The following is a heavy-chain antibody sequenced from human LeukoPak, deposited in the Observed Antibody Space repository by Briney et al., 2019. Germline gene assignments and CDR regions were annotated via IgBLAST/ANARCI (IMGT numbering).Heavy chain of an antibody. V-gene: IGHV4-31*03. CDR1: GGSISSGGYY. CDR2: IYYSGST. Sequence: SETLSLTCTVSGGSISSGGYYWSWIRQHPGKGLEWIGYIYYSGSTYYNPSLKSRVTISVDTSKNQFSLKLSSVTAADTAVYYCAGEYYYDSSGYYYVGWFDPWGQGTLVTVSS. J-gene: IGHJ5*02. D-gene: IGHD3-22*01. CDR3: AGEYYYDSSGYYYVGWFDP.